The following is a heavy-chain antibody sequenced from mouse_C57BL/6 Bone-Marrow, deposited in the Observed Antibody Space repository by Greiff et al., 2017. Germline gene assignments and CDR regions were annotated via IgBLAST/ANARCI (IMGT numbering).Heavy chain of an antibody. V-gene: IGHV1-69*01. CDR3: ARDSAGSFDY. D-gene: IGHD3-2*02. Sequence: QPSGAELVMPGASVKLSCKASGYTFTSYWMHWVKQRPGQGLEWIGEIDPSDSYTNYNQKFKGKSTWTVDKSSSTTYMQLSSLTSEDSAVYYCARDSAGSFDYWGQGTTLTVSS. CDR1: GYTFTSYW. J-gene: IGHJ2*01. CDR2: IDPSDSYT.